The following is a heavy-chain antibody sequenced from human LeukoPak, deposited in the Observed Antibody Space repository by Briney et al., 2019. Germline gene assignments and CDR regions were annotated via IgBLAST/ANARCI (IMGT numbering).Heavy chain of an antibody. Sequence: GGSLRLSCAASGFTVSSYEMNWVRQAPGKGLEWVSYISSSGSIIYYAESVKGRFTISRDNAKNSLYLQMNSLRAEDTAVYYCAREDSGYDNTAFDIWGQGTMVTVSS. D-gene: IGHD5-12*01. CDR2: ISSSGSII. CDR1: GFTVSSYE. V-gene: IGHV3-48*03. J-gene: IGHJ3*02. CDR3: AREDSGYDNTAFDI.